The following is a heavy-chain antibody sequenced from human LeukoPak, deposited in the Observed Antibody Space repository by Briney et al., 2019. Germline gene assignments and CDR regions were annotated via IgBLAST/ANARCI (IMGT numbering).Heavy chain of an antibody. J-gene: IGHJ4*02. CDR3: ARDFTMIVAPGGAY. Sequence: SQTLSLTCTISGGSISSGSYYWNWIRQPAGKGLEWIGRIYTSGSTNYNPSLKSRVTISLDTSKNQFSLKLNSVTAADTAVYYCARDFTMIVAPGGAYWGQGMLVTVSS. D-gene: IGHD3-22*01. CDR1: GGSISSGSYY. CDR2: IYTSGST. V-gene: IGHV4-61*02.